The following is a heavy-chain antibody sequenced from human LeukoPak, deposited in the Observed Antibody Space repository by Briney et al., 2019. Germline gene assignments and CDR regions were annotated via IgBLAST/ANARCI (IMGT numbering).Heavy chain of an antibody. CDR3: ARDQRGFSYSKYYFDY. J-gene: IGHJ4*02. D-gene: IGHD5-18*01. CDR2: IWYDGTNK. V-gene: IGHV3-33*08. Sequence: PGGSLRLSCAASGFTFSSYSMHWVRQAPGKGLEWVAVIWYDGTNKYYADSVKGRFTISRDNSKNTLYQQMNSLRAEDTAVYYCARDQRGFSYSKYYFDYWGQGTLVTVSS. CDR1: GFTFSSYS.